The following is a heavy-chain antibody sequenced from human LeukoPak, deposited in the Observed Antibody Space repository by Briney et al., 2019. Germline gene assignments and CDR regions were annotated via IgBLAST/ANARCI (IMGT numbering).Heavy chain of an antibody. Sequence: GGSLRLSCAASGFTFSSYAMHWVRQAPGKGLEYVSGISSNGDSTYYANSVKGRFTISRDNAKDSLYLQMNSLTAEDTAMYYCVRAYHPGGWFDPWGQGTLVTVSS. CDR2: ISSNGDST. CDR1: GFTFSSYA. J-gene: IGHJ5*02. V-gene: IGHV3-64*01. CDR3: VRAYHPGGWFDP. D-gene: IGHD2-21*01.